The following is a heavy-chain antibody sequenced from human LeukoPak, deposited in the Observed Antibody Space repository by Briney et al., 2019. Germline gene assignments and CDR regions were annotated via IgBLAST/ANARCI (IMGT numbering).Heavy chain of an antibody. CDR2: INHSGST. V-gene: IGHV4-34*01. CDR3: ATFTIFGVVITDY. D-gene: IGHD3-3*01. J-gene: IGHJ4*02. CDR1: GGSFSGYY. Sequence: SETLSLTCAVYGGSFSGYYWSWIRQPPGKGLEWIGEINHSGSTNYNPSLKSRVTISVDTSKNQFSLKLSSVTAADTAVYYCATFTIFGVVITDYWGQGTLVTVSS.